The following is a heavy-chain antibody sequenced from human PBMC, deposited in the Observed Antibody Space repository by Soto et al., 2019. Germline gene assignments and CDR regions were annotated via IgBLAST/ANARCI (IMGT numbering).Heavy chain of an antibody. V-gene: IGHV1-58*01. CDR2: IVVGSGNT. Sequence: GASVKVSCKASGFTFTSSAVQWVRQARGQRLEWIGWIVVGSGNTNYAQKFQERVTITRDMSTSTAYMELSSLRSEDTAVYYCAAVYYYDSSGYYYFDYWGQGTLVTVSS. CDR3: AAVYYYDSSGYYYFDY. D-gene: IGHD3-22*01. CDR1: GFTFTSSA. J-gene: IGHJ4*02.